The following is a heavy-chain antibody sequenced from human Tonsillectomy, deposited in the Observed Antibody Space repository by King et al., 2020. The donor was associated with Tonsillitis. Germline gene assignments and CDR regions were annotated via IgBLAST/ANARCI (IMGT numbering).Heavy chain of an antibody. CDR1: GVSISSYY. CDR3: ARVYVGSSGYDYVDWYFDL. J-gene: IGHJ2*01. D-gene: IGHD3-22*01. V-gene: IGHV4-4*07. CDR2: IYNSGST. Sequence: VQLQESGPGLVKPSETLSLTCTVSGVSISSYYWSWIRQPAGKGLEWIGRIYNSGSTNYNPSLKSRVTMSVDTSKNQFSLKLGSVTAADPAVYYCARVYVGSSGYDYVDWYFDLWGRGTLVTVSS.